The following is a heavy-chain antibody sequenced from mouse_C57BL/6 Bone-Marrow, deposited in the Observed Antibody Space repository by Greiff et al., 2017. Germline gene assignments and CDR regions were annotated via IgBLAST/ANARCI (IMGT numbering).Heavy chain of an antibody. D-gene: IGHD2-4*01. J-gene: IGHJ4*01. CDR2: IHPNSGST. CDR1: GYTFTSYW. Sequence: QVQLQQPGAELVKPGASVKLSCKASGYTFTSYWMHWVKQRPGQGLEWIGMIHPNSGSTNYNEKFKSKATLTVDKSSSTAYMQLSSLTSEHSAVYYGASYYDYDGRRYAMDYWGQGTSVTVSS. CDR3: ASYYDYDGRRYAMDY. V-gene: IGHV1-64*01.